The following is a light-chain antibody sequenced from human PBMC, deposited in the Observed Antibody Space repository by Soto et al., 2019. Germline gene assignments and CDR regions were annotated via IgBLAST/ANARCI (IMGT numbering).Light chain of an antibody. CDR2: LGS. Sequence: DLVMTQSPLSLPVTPGEPASISCRSSQSLLHSNGYNYLDWYLQKPCHSPQLLIYLGSNRASGVPDRFSGSGSGTDFTLKISRVEAEDVGVYYCMQALQTPDTFGQGTKLEIK. J-gene: IGKJ2*01. CDR3: MQALQTPDT. V-gene: IGKV2-28*01. CDR1: QSLLHSNGYNY.